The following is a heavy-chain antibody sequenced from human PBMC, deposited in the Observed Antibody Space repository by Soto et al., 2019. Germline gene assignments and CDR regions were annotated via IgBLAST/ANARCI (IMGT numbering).Heavy chain of an antibody. CDR2: ISGSGGST. CDR1: GFTFSSYA. CDR3: AYSSPPFDY. V-gene: IGHV3-23*01. J-gene: IGHJ4*02. Sequence: EVQLLESGGGLVQPGGSLRLSCAASGFTFSSYAMSWVRQAPGKGLEGVSAISGSGGSTYYADSVKGRFTISRDTSKKPLYLQMTSRRAEDTAVYYCAYSSPPFDYWGQGTLVTVSS. D-gene: IGHD6-13*01.